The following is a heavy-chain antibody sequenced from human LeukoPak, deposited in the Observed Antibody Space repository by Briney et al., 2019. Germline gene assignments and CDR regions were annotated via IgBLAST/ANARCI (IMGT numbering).Heavy chain of an antibody. CDR3: ASIMTTFGGVIVPGDAFDI. Sequence: PGGSLRLSCAASGFTVSSNYMNWVRQAPGKGLEWVSSISSSSSYIYYADSVKGRFTISRDNAKNSLYLQMNSLRAEDTAVYYCASIMTTFGGVIVPGDAFDIWGQGTMVTVSS. J-gene: IGHJ3*02. V-gene: IGHV3-21*01. D-gene: IGHD3-16*02. CDR2: ISSSSSYI. CDR1: GFTVSSNY.